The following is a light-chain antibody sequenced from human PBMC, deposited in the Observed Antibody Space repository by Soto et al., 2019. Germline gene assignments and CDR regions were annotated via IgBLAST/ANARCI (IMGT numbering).Light chain of an antibody. Sequence: QSALTQPPSASAAPGQRVTISCSGSYSNIGTNTVNWYQQLPGTAPSILIYTNNQRPSGVPQRFSGSKTGTSASLAIGGLQSEDGADYYCAAWDDSLGAYVFGTGTKVTVL. CDR2: TNN. V-gene: IGLV1-44*01. J-gene: IGLJ1*01. CDR3: AAWDDSLGAYV. CDR1: YSNIGTNT.